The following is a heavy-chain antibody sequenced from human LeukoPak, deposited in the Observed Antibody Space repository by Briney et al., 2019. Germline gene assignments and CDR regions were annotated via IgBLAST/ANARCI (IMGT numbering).Heavy chain of an antibody. D-gene: IGHD1-26*01. J-gene: IGHJ6*03. CDR3: ARTGSYYYYYMDV. Sequence: GGSPRLSCAASGFTFSSYSMNWVRQAPGKGLEWVSFISSSRSYIYYADSVKGRFTISRDNAKNSLYLQMNSLRAEDTAVYYCARTGSYYYYYMDVWGKGTTVTISS. V-gene: IGHV3-21*01. CDR1: GFTFSSYS. CDR2: ISSSRSYI.